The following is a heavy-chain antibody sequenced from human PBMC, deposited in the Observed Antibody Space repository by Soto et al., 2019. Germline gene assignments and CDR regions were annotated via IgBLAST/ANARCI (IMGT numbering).Heavy chain of an antibody. Sequence: PGGSLRLSCAASGFTFSSYAMSWVRQAPGKGLEWVSAISGSGGSTYYADSVKGRFTISRDNSKNTLYLQMNSLRAEDTAVYYCANSNYGARYYYYYMDVWGKGTTVTVSS. V-gene: IGHV3-23*01. J-gene: IGHJ6*03. CDR3: ANSNYGARYYYYYMDV. D-gene: IGHD4-4*01. CDR2: ISGSGGST. CDR1: GFTFSSYA.